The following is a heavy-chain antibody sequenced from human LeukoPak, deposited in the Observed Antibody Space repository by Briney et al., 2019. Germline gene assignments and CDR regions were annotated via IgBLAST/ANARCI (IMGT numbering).Heavy chain of an antibody. V-gene: IGHV4-4*02. J-gene: IGHJ4*02. CDR1: GFTVSSNY. Sequence: GSLRLSCAASGFTVSSNYMSWVRQPPGNGLEWIGEIYHSGSTNYNPSLKSRVTISVDKSKNQFSLKLSSVTAADTALYYCARGGYYKTDYWGQGTLVTVSS. CDR2: IYHSGST. D-gene: IGHD3-22*01. CDR3: ARGGYYKTDY.